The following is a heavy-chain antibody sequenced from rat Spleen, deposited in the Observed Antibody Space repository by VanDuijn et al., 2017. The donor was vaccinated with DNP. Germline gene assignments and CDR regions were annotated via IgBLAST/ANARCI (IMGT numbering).Heavy chain of an antibody. Sequence: EVQLVESGGGLVQPGRSLKLSCAASGFTFSNYDMAWVRQAPTKGLEWVASITTSGGTTYYRDSVKGRFTVSRDNAKSTLYLQMDSLRSEDTATDYWARTADYYSSYMGAMDAWGQGTSVTVSS. J-gene: IGHJ4*01. V-gene: IGHV5-25*01. D-gene: IGHD1-2*01. CDR1: GFTFSNYD. CDR2: ITTSGGTT. CDR3: ARTADYYSSYMGAMDA.